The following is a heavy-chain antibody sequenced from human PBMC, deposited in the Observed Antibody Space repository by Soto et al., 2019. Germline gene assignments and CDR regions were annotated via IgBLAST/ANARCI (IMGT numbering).Heavy chain of an antibody. J-gene: IGHJ6*02. CDR3: ARDRLRYFDWLPPDYYYYGMDV. CDR1: GGSNSSSNW. Sequence: SETLSLTCAVSGGSNSSSNWWSWVRQPPGKGLEWIGEIYHSGSTNYNPSLKSRVTISVDKSKNQFSLKLSSVTAADTAVYYCARDRLRYFDWLPPDYYYYGMDVWGQGTTVTVSS. V-gene: IGHV4-4*02. CDR2: IYHSGST. D-gene: IGHD3-9*01.